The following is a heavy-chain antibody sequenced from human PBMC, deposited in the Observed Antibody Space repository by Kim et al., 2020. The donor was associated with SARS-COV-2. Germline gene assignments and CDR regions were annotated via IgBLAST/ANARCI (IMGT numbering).Heavy chain of an antibody. CDR3: TTGIAAAGPRYYYYGMDV. CDR1: GFTFSNAW. V-gene: IGHV3-15*01. J-gene: IGHJ6*02. CDR2: IKSKTDGGTT. D-gene: IGHD6-13*01. Sequence: GGSLRLSCAASGFTFSNAWMSWVRQAPGKGLEWVGRIKSKTDGGTTDYAAPVKGRFTISRDDSKNTLYLQMNSLKTEDTAVYYCTTGIAAAGPRYYYYGMDVWGQGTTVTVSS.